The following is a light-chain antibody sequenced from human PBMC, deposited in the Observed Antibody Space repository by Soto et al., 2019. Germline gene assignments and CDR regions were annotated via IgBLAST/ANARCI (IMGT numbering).Light chain of an antibody. CDR1: QGIRND. Sequence: AIQMTQSPSSLSASVGDRVTITCRASQGIRNDLGWYQQKPGKAPKLLIYAASTLRSGVPLRFSGSGSDTDFTLTIGSLQPEDFATYYCLHDYDYPLTFGGGTKVEIK. CDR2: AAS. J-gene: IGKJ4*01. V-gene: IGKV1-6*01. CDR3: LHDYDYPLT.